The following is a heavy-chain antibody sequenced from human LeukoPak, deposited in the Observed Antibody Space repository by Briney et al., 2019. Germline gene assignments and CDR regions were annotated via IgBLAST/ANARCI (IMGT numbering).Heavy chain of an antibody. D-gene: IGHD4-23*01. J-gene: IGHJ3*02. Sequence: PSETLSLTCTVSGGFISSSSYYWGWIRQPPGKGLEWVGSIYFSGSTYYNPSLKSRVTISVDTSNNQFSLKLRSVTTADTAMYYCAREDSGNSDDSLDIWGQGTMVTVSS. V-gene: IGHV4-39*07. CDR2: IYFSGST. CDR1: GGFISSSSYY. CDR3: AREDSGNSDDSLDI.